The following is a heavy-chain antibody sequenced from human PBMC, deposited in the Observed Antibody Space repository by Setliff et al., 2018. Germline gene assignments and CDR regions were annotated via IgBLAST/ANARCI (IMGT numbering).Heavy chain of an antibody. D-gene: IGHD5-12*01. CDR1: GGSISSHY. CDR3: ARVRKGYSGYDFGDY. J-gene: IGHJ4*02. CDR2: IYYSGST. V-gene: IGHV4-59*11. Sequence: SETLSLTCTVSGGSISSHYWSWIRQPPGKGLEWIGSIYYSGSTNYNPSLKSRVTIPLDTSRNQFSLKLRSVTAADTAVYYCARVRKGYSGYDFGDYWGQGTLFTVSS.